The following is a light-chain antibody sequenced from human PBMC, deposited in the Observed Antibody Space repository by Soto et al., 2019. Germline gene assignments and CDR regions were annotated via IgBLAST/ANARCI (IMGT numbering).Light chain of an antibody. CDR3: QQYHNWPIT. J-gene: IGKJ5*01. V-gene: IGKV3D-15*01. CDR2: GAS. Sequence: EIVMTQSPATLSLSPGERATLSCRASQNVNSNLAWYQQKPGQAPTLLLYGASSRATGIPDRFSGSGSGTVFTLTISSLPSEVCAVYYCQQYHNWPITFGQGTRLE. CDR1: QNVNSN.